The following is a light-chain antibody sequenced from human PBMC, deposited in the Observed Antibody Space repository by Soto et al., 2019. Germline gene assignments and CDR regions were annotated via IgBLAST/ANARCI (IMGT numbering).Light chain of an antibody. CDR3: RSYTSSSTHV. CDR1: SSDVGAYNF. V-gene: IGLV2-14*03. Sequence: QSALTQPASVSGSPGQSIPISCTGTSSDVGAYNFVSWYQQHPGKVPKLMIFDVSSRPSGVSDRFSGSKSGNTASLTISGLQAEDEADYYCRSYTSSSTHVFGSGTKLTVL. CDR2: DVS. J-gene: IGLJ1*01.